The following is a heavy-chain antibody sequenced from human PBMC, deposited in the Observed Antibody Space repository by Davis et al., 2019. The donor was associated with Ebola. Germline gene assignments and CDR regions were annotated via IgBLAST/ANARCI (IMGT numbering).Heavy chain of an antibody. CDR1: GFTFSRYD. CDR3: VRDPALVVTGGGWFFGL. Sequence: GESLKISCVASGFTFSRYDMHWVRQATGKGLEWVAGIGPAGDTNYPVSVKGRFTISRDDAKNSLYLQMNSLRVGDTAVYYCVRDPALVVTGGGWFFGLWGRGTLVTVSS. J-gene: IGHJ2*01. V-gene: IGHV3-13*01. CDR2: IGPAGDT. D-gene: IGHD2-21*02.